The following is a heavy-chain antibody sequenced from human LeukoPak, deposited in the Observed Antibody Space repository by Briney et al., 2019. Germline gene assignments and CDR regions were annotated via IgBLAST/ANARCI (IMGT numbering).Heavy chain of an antibody. CDR3: ARDQSSGYGD. Sequence: WASVKVSCKVSGYTLTELSMHWVRQAPGKGLEWMGGFDPEDGETIYAQKFQGRVTMTTDTSTSTAYMELRSLRSDDTAVYYCARDQSSGYGDWGQGTLVTVSS. D-gene: IGHD5-12*01. CDR1: GYTLTELS. CDR2: FDPEDGET. J-gene: IGHJ4*02. V-gene: IGHV1-24*01.